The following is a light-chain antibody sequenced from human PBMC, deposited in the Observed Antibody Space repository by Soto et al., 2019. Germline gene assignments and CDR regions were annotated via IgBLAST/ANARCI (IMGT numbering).Light chain of an antibody. CDR2: KAS. V-gene: IGKV1-5*03. Sequence: DIQMTQSPSSLSAYVADRVTITCRASQSITMYLNWYQQKPGKAPKLLIYKASSLESGVPSRFSGSGSGTEFTLTISSLQPDDFATYYCQQYNSYSWTFGQGTKVDIK. J-gene: IGKJ1*01. CDR1: QSITMY. CDR3: QQYNSYSWT.